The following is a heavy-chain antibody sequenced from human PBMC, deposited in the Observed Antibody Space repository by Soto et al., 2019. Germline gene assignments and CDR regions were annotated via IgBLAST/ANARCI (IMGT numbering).Heavy chain of an antibody. CDR1: GFTFSSYS. Sequence: GGSLRLSCAASGFTFSSYSMNWVRQAPGKGLEWVSYISSSSSTIYYADSVKGRFTISRDNAKNSPYLQMNSLRDEDTAVYYCARDRWSGYDFWSRHHDYYGLDVWGQGTTVTVSS. CDR3: ARDRWSGYDFWSRHHDYYGLDV. CDR2: ISSSSSTI. D-gene: IGHD3-3*01. J-gene: IGHJ6*02. V-gene: IGHV3-48*02.